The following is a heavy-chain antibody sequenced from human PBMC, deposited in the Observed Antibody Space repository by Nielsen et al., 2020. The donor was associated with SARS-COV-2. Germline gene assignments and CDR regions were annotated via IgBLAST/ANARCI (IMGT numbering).Heavy chain of an antibody. J-gene: IGHJ6*02. V-gene: IGHV3-9*01. CDR2: ISWNSGSM. D-gene: IGHD3-10*01. CDR3: ARDLRGALVVRGVMDV. Sequence: GGSLRLSCAASGFTFDDYAMHWVRQAPGKGLEWVSGISWNSGSMGYADSVKGRFTISRDNAKNSLYLQMNSLRAEDTALYHCARDLRGALVVRGVMDVWGQGTTVTVSS. CDR1: GFTFDDYA.